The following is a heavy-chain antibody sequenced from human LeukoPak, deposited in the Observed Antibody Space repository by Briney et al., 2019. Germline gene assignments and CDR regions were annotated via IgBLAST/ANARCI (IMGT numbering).Heavy chain of an antibody. CDR3: TRQGGLFAFDI. D-gene: IGHD3-10*02. J-gene: IGHJ3*02. CDR1: GFTFSGSA. Sequence: PGGSLRLSCAASGFTFSGSAMHWVRRASGKGLEWVGRIRSKANSYAAAYAASVKGRFTISRDDSKNTAYLQMNSLKTEDTAVYYCTRQGGLFAFDIWGQGTMVTVSS. V-gene: IGHV3-73*01. CDR2: IRSKANSYAA.